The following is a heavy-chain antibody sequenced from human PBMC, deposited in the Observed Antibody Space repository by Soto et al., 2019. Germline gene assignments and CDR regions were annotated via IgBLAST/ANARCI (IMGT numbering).Heavy chain of an antibody. CDR2: ISGGGGVT. CDR1: GFSFSDYA. CDR3: AKVFGQLWLLTFEY. Sequence: GGSLRLSCAAAGFSFSDYAMTWVRQAPGKGLEWVSTISGGGGVTYYADSVKGRFIITRDNSKNTVNLQMSALRAEDTAIYYCAKVFGQLWLLTFEYWGKGAMVTV. V-gene: IGHV3-23*01. D-gene: IGHD5-18*01. J-gene: IGHJ4*02.